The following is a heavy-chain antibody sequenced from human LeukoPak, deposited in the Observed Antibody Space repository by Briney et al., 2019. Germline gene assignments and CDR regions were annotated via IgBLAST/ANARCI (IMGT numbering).Heavy chain of an antibody. V-gene: IGHV3-30*02. Sequence: GGSLRLSSAASVVTLSTYGVHCGRESPGKGLDWGTFIRYDKTNKDYADSVKGRFTISRDNSKNTLYLQMNSLRAEDTAVYYCAKVRRRPPDYWGQGTLVTVSS. CDR2: IRYDKTNK. CDR1: VVTLSTYG. J-gene: IGHJ4*02. CDR3: AKVRRRPPDY.